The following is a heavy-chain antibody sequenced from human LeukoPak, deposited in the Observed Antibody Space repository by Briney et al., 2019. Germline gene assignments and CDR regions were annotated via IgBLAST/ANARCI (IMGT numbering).Heavy chain of an antibody. V-gene: IGHV3-30*02. D-gene: IGHD2-8*01. CDR2: IRSDGNIK. Sequence: GGSLRLSCAASGFTFNSYDMHWVRQAPGKGLEWVAFIRSDGNIKYFADSVKGRFTISRDTSKNTLYLQMNSLRAEDTAVYYCACLIVPYDYWGQGTLVTVSS. CDR1: GFTFNSYD. CDR3: ACLIVPYDY. J-gene: IGHJ4*02.